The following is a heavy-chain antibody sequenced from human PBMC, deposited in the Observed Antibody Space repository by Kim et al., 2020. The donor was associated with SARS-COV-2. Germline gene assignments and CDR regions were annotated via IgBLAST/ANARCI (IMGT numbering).Heavy chain of an antibody. D-gene: IGHD3-22*01. CDR2: ISYDGSNK. V-gene: IGHV3-30*18. Sequence: GRSLRLSCAASGFTFSSYGMHWVRQAPGKGLEWVAVISYDGSNKYYADSVKGRFTISRDNSKNTLYLQMNSLRAEDTAVYYCAKDYYYDSSGYSYYFDYWGQGTLVTVSS. CDR3: AKDYYYDSSGYSYYFDY. J-gene: IGHJ4*02. CDR1: GFTFSSYG.